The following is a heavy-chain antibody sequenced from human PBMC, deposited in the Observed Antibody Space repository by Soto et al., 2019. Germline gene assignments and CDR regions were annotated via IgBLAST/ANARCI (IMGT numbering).Heavy chain of an antibody. CDR3: ARANWYSEY. Sequence: QVHLQESGPGLVKPSETLSLTYSVSGGSINNHYWSWIRQPPGKGLEWIGYVYYTGSTNYNPSLKSRVTMSVDTSKNQFSLNLTSLTAADTAIYYCARANWYSEYWGQGTLVTVSS. D-gene: IGHD7-27*01. CDR1: GGSINNHY. V-gene: IGHV4-59*11. CDR2: VYYTGST. J-gene: IGHJ4*02.